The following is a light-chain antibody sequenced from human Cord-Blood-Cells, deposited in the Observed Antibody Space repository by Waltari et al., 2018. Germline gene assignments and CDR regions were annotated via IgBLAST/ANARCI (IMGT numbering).Light chain of an antibody. Sequence: QSALTQPASVSGSPGQSITISCTGTSSDVGSYNLVSWYQQHPGKAPKLMIYEGSKRPSGVSNRFPGSKSGNTASLTGSGLQAEDEADYYCCSYAGSSTVVFGGGTKLTVL. V-gene: IGLV2-23*01. CDR1: SSDVGSYNL. J-gene: IGLJ2*01. CDR3: CSYAGSSTVV. CDR2: EGS.